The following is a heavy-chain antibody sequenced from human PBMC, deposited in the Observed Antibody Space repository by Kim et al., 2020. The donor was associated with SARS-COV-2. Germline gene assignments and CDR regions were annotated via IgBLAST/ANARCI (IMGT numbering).Heavy chain of an antibody. CDR3: ARVPGQWEVPDF. D-gene: IGHD1-26*01. J-gene: IGHJ4*02. Sequence: SETLSLTCTVSGYSISSGYYWGWIRQPPGKGLEWIGSIYHSGSTYYNPSLKSRVTISVDTSKNHFSLKLSSVTAADTAVYYCARVPGQWEVPDFWGQGTLVAVSS. CDR1: GYSISSGYY. CDR2: IYHSGST. V-gene: IGHV4-38-2*02.